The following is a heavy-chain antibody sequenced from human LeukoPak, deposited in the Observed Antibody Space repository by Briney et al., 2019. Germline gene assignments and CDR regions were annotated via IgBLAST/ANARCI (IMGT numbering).Heavy chain of an antibody. D-gene: IGHD2-21*02. CDR2: IIPILGIV. CDR3: AREGDFSSSPFDY. V-gene: IGHV1-69*04. J-gene: IGHJ4*02. Sequence: SVKVSCKASGGTFSSYTISWVRQAPGQGLEWMGRIIPILGIVNYAQKFQGRVTITADESTSTAYMELSSLRSEDTAVYYCAREGDFSSSPFDYWGQGTLVTVSS. CDR1: GGTFSSYT.